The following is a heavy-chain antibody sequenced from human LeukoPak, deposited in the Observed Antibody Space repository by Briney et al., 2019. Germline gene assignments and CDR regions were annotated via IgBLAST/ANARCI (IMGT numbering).Heavy chain of an antibody. CDR2: IYSGGST. CDR1: GFTVSSNY. V-gene: IGHV3-53*01. D-gene: IGHD6-6*01. CDR3: AKSHSSSPGGFDY. J-gene: IGHJ4*02. Sequence: GGSLRLSCAASGFTVSSNYMSWVRQAPGKGLEWVSVIYSGGSTYYADSVKGRFTISRDNSKNTLYLQMNSLRAEDTAVYYCAKSHSSSPGGFDYWGQGTLVTVSS.